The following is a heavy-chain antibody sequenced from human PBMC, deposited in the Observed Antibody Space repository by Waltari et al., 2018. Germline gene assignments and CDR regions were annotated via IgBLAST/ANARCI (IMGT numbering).Heavy chain of an antibody. J-gene: IGHJ6*02. Sequence: QVQLQQWGAGLLKPSETLSLTCAVYGGSFSGYYWSWIRQPPGKGPEWIGEINNSGSTNYNPSRKSRVTISVDTSKNQFSLKLSSVTAADTAVYYCARGEGYCSGGSCSYYYYYGMDVWGQGTTVTVSS. CDR3: ARGEGYCSGGSCSYYYYYGMDV. CDR2: INNSGST. V-gene: IGHV4-34*01. D-gene: IGHD2-15*01. CDR1: GGSFSGYY.